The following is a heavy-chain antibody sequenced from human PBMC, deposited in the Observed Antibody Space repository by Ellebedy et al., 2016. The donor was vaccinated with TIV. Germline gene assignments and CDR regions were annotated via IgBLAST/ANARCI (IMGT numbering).Heavy chain of an antibody. CDR2: IYPGDSDT. V-gene: IGHV5-51*01. CDR1: EYSFSDYW. CDR3: ARRGMAGTNHYYGIDV. Sequence: PGGSLRLSCKGSEYSFSDYWIARVRQMPGKGLEWMGIIYPGDSDTRYSPSFQGQVTISVDKSIATAYLHWSSLQASDTAMYYCARRGMAGTNHYYGIDVWGQGTTVTVS. J-gene: IGHJ6*02. D-gene: IGHD1-26*01.